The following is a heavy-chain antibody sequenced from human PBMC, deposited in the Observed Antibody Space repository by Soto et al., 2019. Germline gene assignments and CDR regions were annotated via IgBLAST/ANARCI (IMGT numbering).Heavy chain of an antibody. CDR2: INRGGDT. CDR1: GGSFSGYY. Sequence: QGELQQWGVGLLKPSETLSLTCAVYGGSFSGYYWSWIRQPPGKGLEWIGEINRGGDTAYNSSLKRRVTITVDTSDNRFSLKLSSVTAADTAVYFGARGDGSGSYYHYWGQGTLVTVSS. CDR3: ARGDGSGSYYHY. J-gene: IGHJ4*02. V-gene: IGHV4-34*01. D-gene: IGHD3-10*01.